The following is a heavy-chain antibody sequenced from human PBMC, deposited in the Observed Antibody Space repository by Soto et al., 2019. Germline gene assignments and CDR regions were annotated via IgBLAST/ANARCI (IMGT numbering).Heavy chain of an antibody. J-gene: IGHJ6*02. CDR3: ARATRSFMYV. V-gene: IGHV4-59*12. Sequence: QVQLQESGPGLVKPSETLSLTCSVSGDSISDYYWSWIRQPPGKGLEWVGYIYHSASTYYNPSLKSRVTISVDTSKNQFSLKLRSLTAADTAVYYCARATRSFMYVWGQGTTVTVSS. CDR1: GDSISDYY. CDR2: IYHSAST.